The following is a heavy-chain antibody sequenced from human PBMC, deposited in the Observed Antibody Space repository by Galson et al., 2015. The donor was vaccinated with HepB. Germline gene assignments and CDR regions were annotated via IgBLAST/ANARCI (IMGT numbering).Heavy chain of an antibody. J-gene: IGHJ6*02. CDR2: ITPIFGTA. CDR1: GGTFSYND. Sequence: SVKVSCKASGGTFSYNDISWVRQAPGQGLEWMGGITPIFGTARYAQKFQDRVTITADKSTSTAYMELSSLTSEDTAVYYCARLGPGSIAAAGTGPPWPNYYYYYGMDVWGQGTTVTVSS. D-gene: IGHD6-13*01. V-gene: IGHV1-69*06. CDR3: ARLGPGSIAAAGTGPPWPNYYYYYGMDV.